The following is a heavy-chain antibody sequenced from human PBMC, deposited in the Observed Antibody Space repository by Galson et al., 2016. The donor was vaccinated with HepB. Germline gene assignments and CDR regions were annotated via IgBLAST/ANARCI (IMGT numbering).Heavy chain of an antibody. CDR2: IIPLFTTT. V-gene: IGHV1-69*13. J-gene: IGHJ4*02. D-gene: IGHD1-26*01. CDR3: AKDGSYSGNLHGYFDY. CDR1: GGPFKNYA. Sequence: SVKVSCRASGGPFKNYAIHWVRQAPGQRLEWMGRIIPLFTTTNYAQKFQGRVTITADESTSTTYMELSSLKSDDTALYYCAKDGSYSGNLHGYFDYWGQGTLVTVSS.